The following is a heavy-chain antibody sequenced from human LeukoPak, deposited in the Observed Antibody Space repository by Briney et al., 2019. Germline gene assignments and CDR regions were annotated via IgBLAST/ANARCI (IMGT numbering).Heavy chain of an antibody. CDR3: ARDLPKTGYVGALDI. J-gene: IGHJ3*02. V-gene: IGHV1-2*02. CDR2: INPNSGCT. CDR1: GYTFTGYY. D-gene: IGHD5-12*01. Sequence: ASVKVSCKASGYTFTGYYMHWVRQAPGQGLEWMGWINPNSGCTNYAQKFQGRVTMTRDTSISTAYMELSSLTSDDTAVYFCARDLPKTGYVGALDIWGQGTMVTVSS.